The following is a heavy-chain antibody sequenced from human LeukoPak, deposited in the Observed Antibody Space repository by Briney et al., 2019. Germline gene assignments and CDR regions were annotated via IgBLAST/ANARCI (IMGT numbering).Heavy chain of an antibody. J-gene: IGHJ4*02. CDR2: ISGSGGST. V-gene: IGHV3-23*01. CDR3: AKTGGWYFDY. D-gene: IGHD6-19*01. CDR1: GFTFSSYD. Sequence: GGSLRLSCAASGFTFSSYDMRWVRQAPGKGLEWVSGISGSGGSTYYADSVKGRFTISRDNSKNTLHLQMNNLRAEDTAVYYCAKTGGWYFDYWGQGTLVTVSS.